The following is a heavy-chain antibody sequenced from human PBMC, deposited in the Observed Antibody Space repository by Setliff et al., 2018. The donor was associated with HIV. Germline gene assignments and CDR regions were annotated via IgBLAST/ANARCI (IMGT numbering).Heavy chain of an antibody. Sequence: SETLSLTCVMDGGSLRDYYWSWIRQSPGKGLEWIGESNQSGSGNYNPSLKSRVTISVDTSRNEFFLNMGSVTAADTAVYYCAKGRRGYDSRLFYFYYGMDVWGQGTMVTVSS. V-gene: IGHV4-34*01. CDR3: AKGRRGYDSRLFYFYYGMDV. J-gene: IGHJ6*02. CDR1: GGSLRDYY. D-gene: IGHD5-12*01. CDR2: SNQSGSG.